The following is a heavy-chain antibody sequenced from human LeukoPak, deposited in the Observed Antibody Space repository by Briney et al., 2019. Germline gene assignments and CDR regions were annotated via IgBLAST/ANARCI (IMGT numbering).Heavy chain of an antibody. CDR3: ARGLIVVVPSAVNFDY. D-gene: IGHD2-2*01. CDR2: IYPGDSDT. CDR1: GYSFTSYW. J-gene: IGHJ4*02. Sequence: GESLKISCKGSGYSFTSYWIGWVRQMPGKGLEWVGIIYPGDSDTRYSPSFQGQVTISADKSISTAYLQWSSLKASDTAMYYCARGLIVVVPSAVNFDYWGQGTLVTVSS. V-gene: IGHV5-51*01.